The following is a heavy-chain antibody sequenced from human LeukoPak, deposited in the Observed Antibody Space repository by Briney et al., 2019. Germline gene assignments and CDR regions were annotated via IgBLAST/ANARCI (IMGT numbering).Heavy chain of an antibody. CDR1: GFTFSNAW. CDR3: AKSRGIYDNSGWRTFDY. D-gene: IGHD6-19*01. CDR2: ISDNGGRT. J-gene: IGHJ4*02. Sequence: GSLRLSCAASGFTFSNAWMNWVRQAPGKGLEWVSIISDNGGRTYYADSVKGRFTISRDNSKNTLYLQMNSLRAEDTAIYYCAKSRGIYDNSGWRTFDYWGQGTLVTVSS. V-gene: IGHV3-23*01.